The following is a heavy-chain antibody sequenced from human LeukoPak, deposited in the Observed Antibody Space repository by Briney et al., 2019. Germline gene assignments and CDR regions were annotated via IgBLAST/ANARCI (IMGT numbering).Heavy chain of an antibody. CDR3: AMGVVVPEYYFDF. Sequence: SVKVSCKASGGTFSGYTISWVRQAPGQGLEWMGRIIPILGIANYAQKFQGRVTITADKSTSTAYMELSSLRSEDTAVYYCAMGVVVPEYYFDFWGQGTLVTVSS. D-gene: IGHD2-2*01. J-gene: IGHJ4*02. CDR2: IIPILGIA. V-gene: IGHV1-69*02. CDR1: GGTFSGYT.